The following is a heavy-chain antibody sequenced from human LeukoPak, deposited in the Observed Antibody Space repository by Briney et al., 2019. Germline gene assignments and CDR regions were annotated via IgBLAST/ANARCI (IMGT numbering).Heavy chain of an antibody. CDR3: ARDRGSTNLRLFDY. CDR2: ISSSGSTI. V-gene: IGHV3-48*03. CDR1: GFTFSSYE. J-gene: IGHJ4*02. D-gene: IGHD2-8*01. Sequence: GGSLRLSCAASGFTFSSYEMKRVRQAPGKGLEWVSYISSSGSTIYYADSVKGRFTISRDNAKNSLYLQMNSLRAEDTAVYYCARDRGSTNLRLFDYWGQGTLVTVSS.